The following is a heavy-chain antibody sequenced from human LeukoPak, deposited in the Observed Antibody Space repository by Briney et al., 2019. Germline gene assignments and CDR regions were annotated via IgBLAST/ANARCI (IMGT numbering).Heavy chain of an antibody. CDR3: ARDFSNGAFDI. D-gene: IGHD3-3*01. CDR2: IYSGGST. CDR1: GFTFSSYA. V-gene: IGHV3-66*01. Sequence: PGGSLRLSCAASGFTFSSYAMHWVRQAPGKGLEWVSVIYSGGSTYYADSVKGRFTISRDNSKNTLYLQMNSLRAEDTAVYYCARDFSNGAFDIWGQGTMVTVSS. J-gene: IGHJ3*02.